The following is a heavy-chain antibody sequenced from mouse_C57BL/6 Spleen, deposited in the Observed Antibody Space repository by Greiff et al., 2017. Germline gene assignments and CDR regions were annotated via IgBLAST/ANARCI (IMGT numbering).Heavy chain of an antibody. CDR2: IDPETGGT. Sequence: VKLQESGAELVRPGASVTLSCKASGYKFTDYEMHWVKQTPVHGLEWIGAIDPETGGTAYNQKFKGKAILTADKSSSTAYMELRSLTSEDSAVYYCTRRGSSYWGQGTLVTVSA. V-gene: IGHV1-15*01. D-gene: IGHD1-1*01. CDR1: GYKFTDYE. CDR3: TRRGSSY. J-gene: IGHJ3*01.